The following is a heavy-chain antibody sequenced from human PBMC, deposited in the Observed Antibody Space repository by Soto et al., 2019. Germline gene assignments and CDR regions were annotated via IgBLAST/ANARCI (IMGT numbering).Heavy chain of an antibody. CDR2: IYLSGAT. CDR3: ARQQYCGSSTCYDSLYYQYMDV. D-gene: IGHD2-2*01. V-gene: IGHV4-39*01. Sequence: PSETLSLTCSVFGDSIRSAHYFWGWVRQPPGKGLEWIGSIYLSGATFYDPYLRSRFTLSVDTTNNQFSLRLSSVTAADTAVYFCARQQYCGSSTCYDSLYYQYMDVWGKGTMVTVSS. J-gene: IGHJ6*03. CDR1: GDSIRSAHYF.